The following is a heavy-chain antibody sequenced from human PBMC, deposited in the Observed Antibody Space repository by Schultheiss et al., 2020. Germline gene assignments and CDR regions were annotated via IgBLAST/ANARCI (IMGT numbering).Heavy chain of an antibody. CDR2: ISGSGGST. CDR3: ARGERSYYDFWSGYYKGNWFDP. CDR1: GFTFRNYA. Sequence: GGSLRLSCAASGFTFRNYAMSWVRQAPGKGLEWVSAISGSGGSTYYADSVKGRFTISRDNSKNTLYLQMNSLRAEDTAVYYCARGERSYYDFWSGYYKGNWFDPWGQGTLVTFSS. D-gene: IGHD3-3*01. J-gene: IGHJ5*02. V-gene: IGHV3-23*01.